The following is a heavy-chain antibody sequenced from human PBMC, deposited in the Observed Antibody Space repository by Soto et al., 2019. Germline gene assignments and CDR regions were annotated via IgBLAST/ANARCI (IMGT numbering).Heavy chain of an antibody. CDR3: ARSDSGSYYRRAFDI. CDR1: GGTFSSYT. J-gene: IGHJ3*02. Sequence: GASVKVSCKASGGTFSSYTISWVRQAPGQGLEWMGRIIPILGIANYAQKFQGRVTITADKSTSTAYMELSSLRSEDTAVYYCARSDSGSYYRRAFDIWGQGTMVTVSS. CDR2: IIPILGIA. D-gene: IGHD3-10*01. V-gene: IGHV1-69*02.